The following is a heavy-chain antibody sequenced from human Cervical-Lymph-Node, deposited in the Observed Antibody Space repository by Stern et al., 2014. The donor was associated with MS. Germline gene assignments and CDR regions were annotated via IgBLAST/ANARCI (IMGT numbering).Heavy chain of an antibody. Sequence: EVQLVESGGGLVLPGRSLRLSCTASGFTFDEFVMHWVRQAPGKGLEWVAGISWNSGNIEYADFVRGRFTIYRDNAKNSLYLHMTNLRPEDTAFYYCAKDPDGATVVAPTFWEDWGQGTLVTVSS. V-gene: IGHV3-9*01. D-gene: IGHD4-23*01. CDR2: ISWNSGNI. CDR1: GFTFDEFV. CDR3: AKDPDGATVVAPTFWED. J-gene: IGHJ4*02.